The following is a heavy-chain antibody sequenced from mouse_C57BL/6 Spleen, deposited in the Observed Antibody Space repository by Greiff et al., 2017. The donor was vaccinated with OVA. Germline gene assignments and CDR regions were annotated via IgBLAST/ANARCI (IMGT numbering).Heavy chain of an antibody. V-gene: IGHV1-81*01. D-gene: IGHD1-1*01. CDR2: IYPRSGNT. Sequence: VQLQQSGAELARPGASVKLSCKASGYTFTSYGISWVKQRTGQGLEWIGEIYPRSGNTYYNEKFKGKATLTAAKSSSTAYMELRSLSSEDSVVYFCASSDGSSHYFDYWGQGTTLTVSS. CDR3: ASSDGSSHYFDY. CDR1: GYTFTSYG. J-gene: IGHJ2*01.